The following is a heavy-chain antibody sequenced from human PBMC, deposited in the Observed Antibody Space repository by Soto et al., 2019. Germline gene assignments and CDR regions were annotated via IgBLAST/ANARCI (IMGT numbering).Heavy chain of an antibody. J-gene: IGHJ6*02. Sequence: PGGSLRLSCAASGFTFSSYAMSWVRQAPGKGLEWVSAISGSGGSTYYADSVKGRFTISRDNSKNTLYLQMNSLRAEDTAVYYCAKDQLRAGNNYYYGMDVWGQGTTVTVSS. V-gene: IGHV3-23*01. D-gene: IGHD1-1*01. CDR3: AKDQLRAGNNYYYGMDV. CDR2: ISGSGGST. CDR1: GFTFSSYA.